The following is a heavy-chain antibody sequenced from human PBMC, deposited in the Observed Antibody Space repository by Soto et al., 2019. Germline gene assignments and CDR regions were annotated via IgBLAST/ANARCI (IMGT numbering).Heavy chain of an antibody. CDR3: VRGDDRVD. Sequence: GGSLRLSCVGSGFSFSSYTMTWVRQAPGMGLEYLASISKSSSLTFYADSVRGRFIISRDNARDSLFLQMYSLRAEDTAVYYCVRGDDRVDWGQGTLVTVS. J-gene: IGHJ4*02. V-gene: IGHV3-21*01. D-gene: IGHD1-1*01. CDR1: GFSFSSYT. CDR2: ISKSSSLT.